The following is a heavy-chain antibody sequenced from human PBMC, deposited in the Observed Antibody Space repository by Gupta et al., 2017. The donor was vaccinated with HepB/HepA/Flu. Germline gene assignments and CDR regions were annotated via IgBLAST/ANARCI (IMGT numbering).Heavy chain of an antibody. V-gene: IGHV1-2*02. CDR2: INPKTGGT. J-gene: IGHJ5*02. Sequence: QVQMVQSGAEVKKPGASVKVSCKASGYTLTDYYMHWVRQAPGQGLEWMGWINPKTGGTNYAQKFQGRVTMTRDTSISTAYMELSSLRSDDTAIYYCARGMVRGVMGWFDPWGQGTLVTVSS. CDR3: ARGMVRGVMGWFDP. D-gene: IGHD3-10*01. CDR1: GYTLTDYY.